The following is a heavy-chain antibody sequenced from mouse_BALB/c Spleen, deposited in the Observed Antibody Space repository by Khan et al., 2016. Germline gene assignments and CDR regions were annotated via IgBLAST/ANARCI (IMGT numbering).Heavy chain of an antibody. Sequence: QVQLKESGPGLVAPSQSLSITCTVSGFSLTGYGVNWVRQPPGKGLEWLGKIWGDGRTDYNSALKSRVSISKDNSKSQVFLKMNSLHTDDTANYYCSSDYDGFAYWGQGTLVIVSA. CDR2: IWGDGRT. V-gene: IGHV2-6-7*01. D-gene: IGHD2-12*01. CDR3: SSDYDGFAY. J-gene: IGHJ3*01. CDR1: GFSLTGYG.